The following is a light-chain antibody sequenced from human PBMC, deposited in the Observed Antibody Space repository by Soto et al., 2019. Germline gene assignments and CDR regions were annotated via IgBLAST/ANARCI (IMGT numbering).Light chain of an antibody. J-gene: IGLJ3*02. V-gene: IGLV1-51*01. CDR1: SSNIGNNY. CDR2: DNT. CDR3: GTWDSSLSVV. Sequence: QSVLTQPPSVSAAPGQRVTISCSGSSSNIGNNYVSWYQQLPGTAPKLLIYDNTKRPSGIPDRFSGSKSGPSATLGITGLQTGDEADYYCGTWDSSLSVVFGGGTKLTVL.